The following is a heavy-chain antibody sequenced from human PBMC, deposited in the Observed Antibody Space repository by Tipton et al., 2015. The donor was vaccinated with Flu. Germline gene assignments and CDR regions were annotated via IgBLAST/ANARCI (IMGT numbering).Heavy chain of an antibody. CDR2: INHSGST. Sequence: LRLSCAVYGGSFSGYYWSWIRQPPGKGLEWIGEINHSGSTNYNPSLKSRVTISVDTSKNQFSLKLSSVTAADTAVYYCARGRYNWNYGLGDYWGQGTLVTVSS. J-gene: IGHJ4*02. CDR3: ARGRYNWNYGLGDY. V-gene: IGHV4-34*01. CDR1: GGSFSGYY. D-gene: IGHD1-7*01.